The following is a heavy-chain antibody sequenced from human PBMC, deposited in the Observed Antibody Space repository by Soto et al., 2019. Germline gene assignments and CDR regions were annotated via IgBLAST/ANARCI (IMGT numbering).Heavy chain of an antibody. Sequence: QVQVVESGGGVVQPGTSLRLSCAASGFTFGHFGMHWVRQAPGQGLEWVAVIWQDVKDKFYSESVEGRFSTSRNNSKNTLYLQMNTLRVVDTAVYYCARDSGQDEDIDYWGQGTLVIVSS. CDR2: IWQDVKDK. J-gene: IGHJ4*02. CDR3: ARDSGQDEDIDY. V-gene: IGHV3-33*01. CDR1: GFTFGHFG.